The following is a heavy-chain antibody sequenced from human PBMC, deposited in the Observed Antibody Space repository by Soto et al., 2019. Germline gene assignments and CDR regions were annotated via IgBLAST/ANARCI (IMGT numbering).Heavy chain of an antibody. V-gene: IGHV1-18*01. CDR3: ASDWNCTQTVCYNAFDP. CDR2: ISTSNGKT. J-gene: IGHJ5*02. D-gene: IGHD2-8*01. Sequence: QVHLVQSGAEVKQPGASVKVSCKASGYSFTKFGISWVRQGPGQGLEWMGWISTSNGKTNYAQKFQGRVIVTTDTYTSNDYMELRSLRSDDTAVYYCASDWNCTQTVCYNAFDPWGQGTPVTVCS. CDR1: GYSFTKFG.